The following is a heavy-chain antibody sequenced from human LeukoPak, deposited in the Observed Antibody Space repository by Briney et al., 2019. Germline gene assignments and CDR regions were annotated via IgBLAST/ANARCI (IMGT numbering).Heavy chain of an antibody. D-gene: IGHD6-6*01. Sequence: ASVKVSCKASGYTFTGYYMHWVRQAPGQGLEWMGWINPNSGGTNYAQKFQGRVTMTRDTSISTAYMELSGLRSDDTAVYYCARESSIAARLLWYWGQGTLVTVSS. V-gene: IGHV1-2*02. J-gene: IGHJ4*02. CDR2: INPNSGGT. CDR1: GYTFTGYY. CDR3: ARESSIAARLLWY.